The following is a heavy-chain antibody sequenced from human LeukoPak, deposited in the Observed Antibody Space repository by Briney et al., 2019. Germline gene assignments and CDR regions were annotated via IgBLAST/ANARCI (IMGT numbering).Heavy chain of an antibody. Sequence: GASVKVSCKASGYTFTSYDINWVRQATGQGLEWMGWMNPNSGNTGYAQKFQGRVTMTRNTSISTAYMELSSLRSEDTAVYYCARPYYYDSSGYYYAFDYWGQGTLVTVSS. D-gene: IGHD3-22*01. CDR2: MNPNSGNT. V-gene: IGHV1-8*02. J-gene: IGHJ4*02. CDR3: ARPYYYDSSGYYYAFDY. CDR1: GYTFTSYD.